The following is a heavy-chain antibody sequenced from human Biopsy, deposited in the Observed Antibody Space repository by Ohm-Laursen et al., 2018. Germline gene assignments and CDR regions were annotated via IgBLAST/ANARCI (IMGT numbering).Heavy chain of an antibody. CDR1: GGSMDRYF. CDR3: ARGGGMNYFDP. Sequence: SETLSLTCSASGGSMDRYFWSWIRQPVGKGLEWIGHVFSSGTTNYNPSLNSRVTLSVDMSKNQFSLKMTSMTAPDTGFYFCARGGGMNYFDPWGQGTLVSVSS. CDR2: VFSSGTT. D-gene: IGHD1-7*01. V-gene: IGHV4-4*07. J-gene: IGHJ5*02.